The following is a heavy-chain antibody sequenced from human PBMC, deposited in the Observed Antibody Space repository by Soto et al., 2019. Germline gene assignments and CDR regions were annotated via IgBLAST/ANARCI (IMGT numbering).Heavy chain of an antibody. V-gene: IGHV3-15*01. D-gene: IGHD2-8*01. Sequence: PGGSLRLSCAASGFTFSNAWMSWVRQAPGKGLEWVGRIKSKTDGGTTDYAAPVKGRFTISRDDSKNTLYLQMNSLKTEDTAVYYCTTDTSHIVLMVYAISHLDYWGQGTLVTVSS. CDR3: TTDTSHIVLMVYAISHLDY. CDR1: GFTFSNAW. J-gene: IGHJ4*02. CDR2: IKSKTDGGTT.